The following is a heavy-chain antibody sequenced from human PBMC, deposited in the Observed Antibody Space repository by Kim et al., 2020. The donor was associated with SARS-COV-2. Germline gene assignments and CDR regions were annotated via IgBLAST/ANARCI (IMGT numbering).Heavy chain of an antibody. V-gene: IGHV3-66*01. CDR1: GFTVSSNY. J-gene: IGHJ5*02. D-gene: IGHD6-13*01. CDR3: ARDGVSVEQQLVHRGVLFDP. CDR2: IYSGGST. Sequence: GGSLRLSCAASGFTVSSNYMSWVRQAPGKGLEWVSVIYSGGSTYYADSVKGRFTISRDNSKNTLYLQMNSLRAEDTAVYYCARDGVSVEQQLVHRGVLFDPWGQGTLVTVSS.